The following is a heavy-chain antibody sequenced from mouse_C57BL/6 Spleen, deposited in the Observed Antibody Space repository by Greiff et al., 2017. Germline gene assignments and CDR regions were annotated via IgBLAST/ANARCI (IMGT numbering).Heavy chain of an antibody. J-gene: IGHJ4*01. V-gene: IGHV1-72*01. CDR2: IDPNSGGT. Sequence: QVQLQQPGAELVQPGASVRLSCKSSGYTLTSYWMHWVKQRPGRGLEWIGRIDPNSGGTKYNEKFKSKATLTVDKPSSTAYMQLSSLTSEDSAIYYCARRTTVVAPYAMDYWGQGTSVTVSS. D-gene: IGHD1-1*01. CDR3: ARRTTVVAPYAMDY. CDR1: GYTLTSYW.